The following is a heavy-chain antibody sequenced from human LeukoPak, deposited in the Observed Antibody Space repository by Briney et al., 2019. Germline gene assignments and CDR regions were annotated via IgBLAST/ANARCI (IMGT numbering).Heavy chain of an antibody. J-gene: IGHJ4*02. Sequence: GGSLRLSCAASGFTFSTYGMHWVRQAPGKGLEWVAFIRYDGSNKYHADSVKGRFTISRDNSKNTLYLQMNCLRAEDTAVYYCARHLSGVTGYTYGRGIDYWGQGTLVTVSS. CDR2: IRYDGSNK. CDR1: GFTFSTYG. CDR3: ARHLSGVTGYTYGRGIDY. D-gene: IGHD5-18*01. V-gene: IGHV3-30*02.